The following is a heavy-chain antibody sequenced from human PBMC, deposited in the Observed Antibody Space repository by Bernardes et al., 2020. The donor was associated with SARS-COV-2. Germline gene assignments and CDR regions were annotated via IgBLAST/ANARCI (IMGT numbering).Heavy chain of an antibody. CDR3: ARRGAVAGLDF. CDR1: DGSISSSSFY. D-gene: IGHD6-19*01. Sequence: SETLSLTCTVSDGSISSSSFYWGWIRQPPGEGLEWIGSIYYSGRTYYNPSLKSRVTISVGTSKNQFSLKLSSVTVADTAVYYCARRGAVAGLDFWGQGTLVTVSS. V-gene: IGHV4-39*01. J-gene: IGHJ4*02. CDR2: IYYSGRT.